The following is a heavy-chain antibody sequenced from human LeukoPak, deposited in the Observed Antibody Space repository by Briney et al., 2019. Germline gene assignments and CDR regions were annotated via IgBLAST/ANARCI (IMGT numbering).Heavy chain of an antibody. J-gene: IGHJ4*02. CDR1: GGSISSSSYY. V-gene: IGHV4-39*01. CDR3: ARLGGYSGSYFDY. CDR2: IYYSGST. D-gene: IGHD1-26*01. Sequence: SETLSLTCTVSGGSISSSSYYWGWIRQPPGKGLEWIGSIYYSGSTYYNPSLKSRVTISVDTSKNQFSLKLSSVTAADTAVYYCARLGGYSGSYFDYGGQGTLVTVSS.